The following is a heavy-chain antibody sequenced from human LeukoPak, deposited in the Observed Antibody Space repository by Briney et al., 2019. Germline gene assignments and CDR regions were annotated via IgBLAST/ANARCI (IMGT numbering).Heavy chain of an antibody. Sequence: SQTLSLTCTVSGGSISSGSYYWSWIRQPAGKGREWIGRIYTSGSTNYNPSLKSRVTISVDTSKNQFSLKLSSVTAADTAVYYCARERGATMIVVVNPFDYWGQGTLVTVSS. CDR2: IYTSGST. CDR3: ARERGATMIVVVNPFDY. J-gene: IGHJ4*02. D-gene: IGHD3-22*01. CDR1: GGSISSGSYY. V-gene: IGHV4-61*02.